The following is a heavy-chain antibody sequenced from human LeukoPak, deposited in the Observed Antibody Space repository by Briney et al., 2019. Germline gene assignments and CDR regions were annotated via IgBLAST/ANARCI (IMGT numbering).Heavy chain of an antibody. CDR1: GFTVSSNY. CDR2: IYSGGST. V-gene: IGHV3-66*01. Sequence: GGSLRLSCAASGFTVSSNYMSWVRQAPGKGLEWVSIIYSGGSTYYADSVKGRFTISRDNSKNTLYLQMNSLRAEDMAVYYCARARFGELFHYFDYWGQGTLVTVSS. D-gene: IGHD3-10*01. J-gene: IGHJ4*02. CDR3: ARARFGELFHYFDY.